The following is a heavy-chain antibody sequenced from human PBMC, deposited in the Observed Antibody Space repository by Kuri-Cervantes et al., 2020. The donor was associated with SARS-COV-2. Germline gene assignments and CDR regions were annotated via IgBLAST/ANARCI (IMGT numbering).Heavy chain of an antibody. V-gene: IGHV3-33*01. Sequence: GESLKISCAASGFTFSSYGMHWVRQAPGKGREWVAVIWYDGSNKYYADSVKGRFTISRDNSKNPLYLQMNSLRAEDTAVYYCAREQTTLRQYYFDYWGQGTLVTVSS. CDR3: AREQTTLRQYYFDY. CDR1: GFTFSSYG. J-gene: IGHJ4*02. CDR2: IWYDGSNK. D-gene: IGHD4-17*01.